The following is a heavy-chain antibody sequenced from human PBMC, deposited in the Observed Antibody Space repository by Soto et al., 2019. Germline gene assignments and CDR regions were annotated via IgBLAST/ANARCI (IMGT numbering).Heavy chain of an antibody. V-gene: IGHV4-59*12. CDR3: AREGYSSPRPRLGMAL. CDR1: GGSITSYY. Sequence: PSETLSLTCTVAGGSITSYYWSWIRQPPGKGLEWIGYIYYSGSTRYNPSLQSRVTISVDTSKNQFSLKLSSVTAADTAVYYCAREGYSSPRPRLGMALWGHGTPVTAS. D-gene: IGHD5-18*01. J-gene: IGHJ6*02. CDR2: IYYSGST.